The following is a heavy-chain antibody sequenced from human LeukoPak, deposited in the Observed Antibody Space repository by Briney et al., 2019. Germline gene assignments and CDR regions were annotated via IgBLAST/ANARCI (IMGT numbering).Heavy chain of an antibody. Sequence: ASVKVSCRVSGYTLTELSMHWVRQAPGKGLEWMGGFDPEDGETIYAQKFQGRVTMTEDTSTDTAYMELSSLRSEDTAVYYCATVWGGVGELLSPVYYYYGVDVWGKGTTVTVSS. V-gene: IGHV1-24*01. CDR3: ATVWGGVGELLSPVYYYYGVDV. J-gene: IGHJ6*04. CDR1: GYTLTELS. D-gene: IGHD3-10*01. CDR2: FDPEDGET.